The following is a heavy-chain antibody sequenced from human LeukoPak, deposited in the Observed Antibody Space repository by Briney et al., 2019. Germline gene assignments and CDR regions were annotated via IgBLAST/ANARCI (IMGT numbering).Heavy chain of an antibody. Sequence: PGGSLRLTCAASGFTFNYYALSWVRQAPGKGLQWVSAISGSGSSTYHADSVKGRFTISRDNSKNTLYLQMNSLRAEDTAVYYCAKDRGDTSGYYRGPVFDYWGQGTLLTVSS. D-gene: IGHD3-22*01. J-gene: IGHJ4*02. V-gene: IGHV3-23*01. CDR3: AKDRGDTSGYYRGPVFDY. CDR1: GFTFNYYA. CDR2: ISGSGSST.